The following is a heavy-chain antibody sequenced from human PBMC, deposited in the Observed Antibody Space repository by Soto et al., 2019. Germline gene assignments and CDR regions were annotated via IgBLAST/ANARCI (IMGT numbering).Heavy chain of an antibody. V-gene: IGHV3-7*05. CDR3: APRHG. CDR2: INQDGSEA. J-gene: IGHJ4*02. CDR1: GFTLASER. Sequence: GGSLRLSCVVSGFTLASERVDWVRQAPGKGLEWVANINQDGSEAFYVDSVKGRFTISRDNAKNSVYLQMNGLRAEDTAVYFCAPRHGWGQGTLVTVPS.